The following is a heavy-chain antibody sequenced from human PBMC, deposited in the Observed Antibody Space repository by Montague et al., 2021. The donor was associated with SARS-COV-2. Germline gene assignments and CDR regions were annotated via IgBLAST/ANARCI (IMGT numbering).Heavy chain of an antibody. CDR1: GGSFSGYY. Sequence: SETLSLTCAVYGGSFSGYYWSWIRQPPGKGLEWIGEINHSGSTKYKSSLKSRVTISADTSKKQFSLKMSSVTAADTAVYYCARGSVFRYYDFSTGSRSYFDYWGQGTLVTVSS. J-gene: IGHJ4*02. V-gene: IGHV4-34*01. CDR3: ARGSVFRYYDFSTGSRSYFDY. D-gene: IGHD3-3*01. CDR2: INHSGST.